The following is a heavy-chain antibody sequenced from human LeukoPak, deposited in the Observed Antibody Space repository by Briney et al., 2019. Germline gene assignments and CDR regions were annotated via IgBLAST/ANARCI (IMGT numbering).Heavy chain of an antibody. D-gene: IGHD2-2*01. CDR2: IHPGDSDT. J-gene: IGHJ5*02. CDR3: TRLGGYCSSRTCPMSWFDP. V-gene: IGHV5-51*01. Sequence: GESLKISCKGSGYTFTSYWIAWVRQMPGKGLEWMGIIHPGDSDTRYSPSFQGRVTISADKSISIASLQWNSLQASDTAMYYCTRLGGYCSSRTCPMSWFDPWGQGILVTVSS. CDR1: GYTFTSYW.